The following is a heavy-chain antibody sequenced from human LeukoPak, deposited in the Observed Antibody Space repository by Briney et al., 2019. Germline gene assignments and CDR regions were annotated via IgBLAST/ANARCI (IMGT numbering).Heavy chain of an antibody. V-gene: IGHV3-48*03. Sequence: LAGGSLRLSCAASGFTFSSYEMNWVRQAPGKGLEWVSYISSSGSTIYYADSVKGRFTISRDNAKNSLYLQMNSLRAEDTAVYYCARGLDDVVPAAVDYWGQGTLVTVSS. J-gene: IGHJ4*02. D-gene: IGHD2-2*01. CDR2: ISSSGSTI. CDR1: GFTFSSYE. CDR3: ARGLDDVVPAAVDY.